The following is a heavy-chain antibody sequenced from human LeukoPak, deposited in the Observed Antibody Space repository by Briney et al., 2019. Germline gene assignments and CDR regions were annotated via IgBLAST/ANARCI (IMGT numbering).Heavy chain of an antibody. Sequence: SETLSLTCTVSGGSMNTYYWSWIRQPAGKGLEWIGRIYTSGSTNYNPSLKSRVTMSVDTSKNQFSLKLSSVTAADTAVYYCARENGGLYYGSGSYYNTPHWFDPWGQGTLVTVSS. J-gene: IGHJ5*02. CDR2: IYTSGST. CDR3: ARENGGLYYGSGSYYNTPHWFDP. CDR1: GGSMNTYY. D-gene: IGHD3-10*01. V-gene: IGHV4-4*07.